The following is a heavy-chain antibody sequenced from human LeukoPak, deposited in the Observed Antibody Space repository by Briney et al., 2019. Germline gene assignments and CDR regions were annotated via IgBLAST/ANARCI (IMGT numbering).Heavy chain of an antibody. CDR3: AKDGQYYDFWSGYLAYYGMDV. Sequence: RGSLRLSCAASGFTFSNYMMHWVRQAPGKGLVWVSRIKSDGITITYADSVKGRFTISRDNSKNTLYLQMNSLRAEDTAVYYCAKDGQYYDFWSGYLAYYGMDVWGQGTTVTVSS. J-gene: IGHJ6*02. V-gene: IGHV3-74*01. CDR2: IKSDGITI. CDR1: GFTFSNYM. D-gene: IGHD3-3*01.